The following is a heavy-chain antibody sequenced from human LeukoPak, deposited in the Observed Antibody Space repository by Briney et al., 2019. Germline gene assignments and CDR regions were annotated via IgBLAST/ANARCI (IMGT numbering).Heavy chain of an antibody. CDR1: GGSISSYY. D-gene: IGHD4-11*01. Sequence: SETLSLTCTVSGGSISSYYWSWIRQPPGKGLEGIGYIYYSGSTNYNPSLKSRVTISVDTTKNQFSLKLSSVTAADPAVYYCARVASTTVTTRNWFDPWGQGTLVTVSS. J-gene: IGHJ5*02. V-gene: IGHV4-59*12. CDR2: IYYSGST. CDR3: ARVASTTVTTRNWFDP.